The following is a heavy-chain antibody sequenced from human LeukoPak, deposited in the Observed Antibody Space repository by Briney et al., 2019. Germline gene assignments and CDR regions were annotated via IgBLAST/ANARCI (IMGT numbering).Heavy chain of an antibody. CDR1: GYTFTGYY. V-gene: IGHV1-2*02. D-gene: IGHD2-15*01. CDR2: INPNSGGT. CDR3: ARERKVVAAPGAEEMDV. Sequence: GASVKVSCKASGYTFTGYYMHWVRQAPGQGLEWMGWINPNSGGTNYAQKFQGRVTMTRDTSISTAYMELSRLRSDDTAVYYCARERKVVAAPGAEEMDVWGKGTTVTVSS. J-gene: IGHJ6*04.